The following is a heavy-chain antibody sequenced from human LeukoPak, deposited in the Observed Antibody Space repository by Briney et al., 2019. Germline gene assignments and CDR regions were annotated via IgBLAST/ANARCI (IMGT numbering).Heavy chain of an antibody. CDR1: GFTFTSDA. CDR3: ARGWGYCSSTSCYALDY. D-gene: IGHD2-2*01. CDR2: ITGSDDRT. Sequence: GGSLRLSCAASGFTFTSDAMTWVRQAPGKGLEWVSTITGSDDRTYYADSVKGRFTISRDYSKSTLHLQMNSLRAEDTAVYYCARGWGYCSSTSCYALDYWGQGTLVTVSS. J-gene: IGHJ4*02. V-gene: IGHV3-23*01.